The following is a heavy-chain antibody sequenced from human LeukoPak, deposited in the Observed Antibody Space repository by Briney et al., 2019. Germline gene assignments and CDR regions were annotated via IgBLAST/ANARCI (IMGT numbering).Heavy chain of an antibody. CDR3: ATESPPYYDSSGYRRFDY. Sequence: ASVKVSCKASGYTFTGYYMHWVRQAPGQGLEWMGWINPNSGGTNYAQKFQGRVTMTRDTSISTAYMELSSLRSEDTAVYYCATESPPYYDSSGYRRFDYWGQGTLVTVSS. D-gene: IGHD3-22*01. CDR1: GYTFTGYY. V-gene: IGHV1-2*02. J-gene: IGHJ4*02. CDR2: INPNSGGT.